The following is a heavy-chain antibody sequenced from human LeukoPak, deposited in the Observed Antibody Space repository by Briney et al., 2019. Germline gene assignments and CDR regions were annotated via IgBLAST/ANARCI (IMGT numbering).Heavy chain of an antibody. CDR1: AYTFTGYY. J-gene: IGHJ6*03. Sequence: ASVKVSCKASAYTFTGYYMHWVRQAPGQGLEWMGWIYPNSGGTNYAQKFQGRATMTRDTSISTAYLQWSSLKASDTAIYYCARANISPRVPWYYHYVDVWGKGTTVTVSS. CDR3: ARANISPRVPWYYHYVDV. CDR2: IYPNSGGT. V-gene: IGHV1-2*02. D-gene: IGHD2/OR15-2a*01.